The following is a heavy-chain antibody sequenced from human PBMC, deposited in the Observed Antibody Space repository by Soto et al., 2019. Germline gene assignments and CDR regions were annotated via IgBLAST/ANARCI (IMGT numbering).Heavy chain of an antibody. J-gene: IGHJ6*02. CDR2: INPSGGST. CDR1: GYTLTSYY. V-gene: IGHV1-46*01. D-gene: IGHD3-9*01. CDR3: ARDLYDILTGYRAGDYYCYGMDV. Sequence: ASVKVSCKASGYTLTSYYMHWVRQAPGQGLEWMGIINPSGGSTSYAQKFQGRVTMTRDTSTSTVYMELSSLRSEDTAVYYCARDLYDILTGYRAGDYYCYGMDVWGQGTTVTVSS.